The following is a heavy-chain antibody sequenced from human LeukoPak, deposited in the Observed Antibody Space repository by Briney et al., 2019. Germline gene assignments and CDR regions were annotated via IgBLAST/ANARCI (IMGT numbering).Heavy chain of an antibody. V-gene: IGHV3-23*01. Sequence: GGSLRLSCAASGFKFDSYAMTWVRQAPRKGLEWVSAIGGSGSSTYDADSLKGRFTISRDNSKNTLYLQMNSLRAEDTAVYYCAKHLWRDLLWFGEGCYFGSWGQGTLVTVSS. CDR2: IGGSGSST. D-gene: IGHD3-10*01. CDR3: AKHLWRDLLWFGEGCYFGS. J-gene: IGHJ4*02. CDR1: GFKFDSYA.